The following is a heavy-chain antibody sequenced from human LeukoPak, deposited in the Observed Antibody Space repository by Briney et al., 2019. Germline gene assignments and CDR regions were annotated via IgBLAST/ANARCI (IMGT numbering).Heavy chain of an antibody. V-gene: IGHV1-2*02. CDR3: ARVRYFDPPRWTFDI. J-gene: IGHJ3*02. D-gene: IGHD3-9*01. CDR2: INPNSGDT. Sequence: GASVKVSCKASGYTFTGYYMHWVRQAPGQGLEWMGCINPNSGDTNYAQKFQGRVTMTRDTSISTAYMELSRLRSDDTAVYYCARVRYFDPPRWTFDIWGQGTMVTVSS. CDR1: GYTFTGYY.